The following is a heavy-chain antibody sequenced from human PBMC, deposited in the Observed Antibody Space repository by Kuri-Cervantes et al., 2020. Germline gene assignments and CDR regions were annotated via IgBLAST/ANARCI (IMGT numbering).Heavy chain of an antibody. D-gene: IGHD3-10*01. J-gene: IGHJ3*02. V-gene: IGHV4-61*01. CDR3: ARGGDMTPDI. CDR2: IYYSGST. CDR1: GGSVSSGSYY. Sequence: GSLRLSCTVSGGSVSSGSYYWSWIRQPPGKGLEWIGYIYYSGSTNYNPSLKSRVTISVDTSKNQFSLKLSSVTAADTAVYYCARGGDMTPDIWGQGTMVTVSS.